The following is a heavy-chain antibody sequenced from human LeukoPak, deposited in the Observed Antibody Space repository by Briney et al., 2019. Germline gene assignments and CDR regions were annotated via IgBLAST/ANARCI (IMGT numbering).Heavy chain of an antibody. Sequence: SETLSLTCAVYGGSFSGYYWSWIRQPPRKGLEWIGEINHSGSTNYNPSLKSRVTISVDTSKNQFSLKLSSVTAADTAVYYCARGAGEMATILGAYYYYMDVWGKGTTVTVSS. V-gene: IGHV4-34*01. CDR1: GGSFSGYY. CDR3: ARGAGEMATILGAYYYYMDV. D-gene: IGHD5-24*01. J-gene: IGHJ6*03. CDR2: INHSGST.